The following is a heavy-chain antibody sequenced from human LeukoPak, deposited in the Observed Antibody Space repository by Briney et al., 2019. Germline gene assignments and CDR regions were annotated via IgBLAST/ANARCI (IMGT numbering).Heavy chain of an antibody. D-gene: IGHD2-8*01. V-gene: IGHV3-11*01. J-gene: IGHJ4*02. CDR3: ARDCTRGCYYFDY. CDR1: GFTFSDYY. Sequence: PGGSLRLSCAASGFTFSDYYMSWIRQAPGRGLEWVSYISSSGSTIYYADSVKGRFTISRDNAKNSLYLQMNSLRAEDTAVYYCARDCTRGCYYFDYWGQGTLVTVSS. CDR2: ISSSGSTI.